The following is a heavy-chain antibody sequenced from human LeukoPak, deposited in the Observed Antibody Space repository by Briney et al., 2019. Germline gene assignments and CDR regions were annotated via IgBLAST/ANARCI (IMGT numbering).Heavy chain of an antibody. V-gene: IGHV3-23*01. CDR2: ISGRGSST. Sequence: GGSLRLSCAASGFTFSNYAMTWVRQAPGKGLEWVSAISGRGSSTYYADSVKGRFTISRDNSKNTLYLQMNSLRAEDTAVYYCAKVYGSGSYSSEPNWFDPWGQGTLVTVSS. CDR3: AKVYGSGSYSSEPNWFDP. D-gene: IGHD3-10*01. CDR1: GFTFSNYA. J-gene: IGHJ5*02.